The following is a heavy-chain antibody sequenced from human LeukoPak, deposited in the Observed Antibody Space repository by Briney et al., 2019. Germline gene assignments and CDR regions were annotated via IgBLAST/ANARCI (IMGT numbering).Heavy chain of an antibody. J-gene: IGHJ4*02. CDR1: GFTFSSYA. CDR3: ARDGEDFFFAFDY. V-gene: IGHV3-7*01. D-gene: IGHD7-27*01. CDR2: IKQDGSEK. Sequence: PGGSLRLSCAASGFTFSSYAMSWVRQAPGKGLEWVANIKQDGSEKYYVDSVKGRFTISRDNAKNSLYLQMNSLRAEDTAVYYCARDGEDFFFAFDYWGQGTLVTVSS.